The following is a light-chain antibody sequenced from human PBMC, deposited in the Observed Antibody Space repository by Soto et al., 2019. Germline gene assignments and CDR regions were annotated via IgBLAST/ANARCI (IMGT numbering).Light chain of an antibody. CDR2: GAS. J-gene: IGKJ1*01. CDR3: QKYNNWPGT. V-gene: IGKV3-15*01. Sequence: EIVMTQSPATLSVSPGERATLSCRASQSVSSNLAWYQQKPGQGPRLLIYGASTRATGIPARFSGSGSGTEFTLNISSLQSEDFAVYYCQKYNNWPGTFGQGTKVEIK. CDR1: QSVSSN.